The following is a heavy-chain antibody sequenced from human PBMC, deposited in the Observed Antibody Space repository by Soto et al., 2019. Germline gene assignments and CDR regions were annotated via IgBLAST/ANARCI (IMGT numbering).Heavy chain of an antibody. J-gene: IGHJ6*02. CDR2: IIPIFGTA. Sequence: ASVKVSCKASGGTFSSYAISWVRQAPGQGLEWMGGIIPIFGTANYAQKFQGRVTITADESTSTAYMELSSLRSEDTAVYYCARVQDFGVVTSPGNYYYGMDVWGQGTTVTVSS. D-gene: IGHD3-3*01. V-gene: IGHV1-69*13. CDR3: ARVQDFGVVTSPGNYYYGMDV. CDR1: GGTFSSYA.